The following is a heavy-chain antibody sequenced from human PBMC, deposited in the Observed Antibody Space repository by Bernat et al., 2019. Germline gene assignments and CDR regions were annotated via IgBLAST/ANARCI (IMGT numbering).Heavy chain of an antibody. CDR1: GFTFSRYT. J-gene: IGHJ6*02. D-gene: IGHD5-18*01. V-gene: IGHV3-30-3*01. Sequence: QVQLVESGGGVVQPGRSLRLPCAASGFTFSRYTIHWVRQAPGKGLEWVAVISYDGTNKYYADSVKCRFTISRDNSKNSLYLHMSSLRGEDTAVYYCARDQRDTDAWYLYYYYGMDVWGQGTPVTVSS. CDR3: ARDQRDTDAWYLYYYYGMDV. CDR2: ISYDGTNK.